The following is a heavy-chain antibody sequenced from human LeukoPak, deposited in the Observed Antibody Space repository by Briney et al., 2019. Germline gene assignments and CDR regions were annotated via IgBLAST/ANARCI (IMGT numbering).Heavy chain of an antibody. CDR3: APDAYSSSSWFDY. Sequence: GGSLRLSCAASGFTFSSYGMHWVRQAPGKGLEWVAVISYDGSNKYYADSVKGRFTISRDNSKNTLYLQMNSLRAEDTAVYYCAPDAYSSSSWFDYWGQGTLVTVSS. J-gene: IGHJ4*02. V-gene: IGHV3-30*03. CDR1: GFTFSSYG. CDR2: ISYDGSNK. D-gene: IGHD6-6*01.